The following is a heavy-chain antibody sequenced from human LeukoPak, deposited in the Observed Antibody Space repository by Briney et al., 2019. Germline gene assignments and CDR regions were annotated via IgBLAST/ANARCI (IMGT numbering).Heavy chain of an antibody. D-gene: IGHD1-26*01. CDR1: GFTFSSYG. Sequence: GGSLRLSCAASGFTFSSYGMHWVRQAPGKGLEWVAVISYDGSNKYYADSVKDRFTISRDNSKNTLYLQMNSLRAEDTAVYYCARDPLGSATYYFDYWGQGTLVTVSS. CDR2: ISYDGSNK. CDR3: ARDPLGSATYYFDY. J-gene: IGHJ4*02. V-gene: IGHV3-30*03.